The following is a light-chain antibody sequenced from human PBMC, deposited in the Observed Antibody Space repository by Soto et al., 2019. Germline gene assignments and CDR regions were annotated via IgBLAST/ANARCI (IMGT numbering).Light chain of an antibody. Sequence: DIQMTQSPSTLSASVGDRVTITCRASQSISNWLAWYQQKPGKAPKLLIYKASNLESGVPSRFNGSGSGTDFTLTISSLQPDGFASYYCQQYNSYPYTFGQGTRLEIK. CDR1: QSISNW. CDR2: KAS. J-gene: IGKJ5*01. CDR3: QQYNSYPYT. V-gene: IGKV1-5*03.